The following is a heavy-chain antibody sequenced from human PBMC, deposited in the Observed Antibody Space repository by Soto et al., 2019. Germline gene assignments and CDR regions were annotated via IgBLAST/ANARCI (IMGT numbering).Heavy chain of an antibody. CDR2: IHDSGNT. Sequence: SETLSLTCTVSGGSMSSLHWSWFRQPPGKGLEWIGFIHDSGNTNYNPSLKSRVTMSVDTSKKQFSLSLSSVTAADTAVYYCARGLLDFDSGGRYYYFDYTGPGTLVTVSS. D-gene: IGHD3-22*01. J-gene: IGHJ4*02. CDR3: ARGLLDFDSGGRYYYFDY. CDR1: GGSMSSLH. V-gene: IGHV4-59*01.